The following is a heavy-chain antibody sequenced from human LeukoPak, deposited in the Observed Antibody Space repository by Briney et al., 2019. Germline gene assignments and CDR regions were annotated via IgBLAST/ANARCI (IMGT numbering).Heavy chain of an antibody. V-gene: IGHV3-53*01. Sequence: GGSLTLSCAASGFTVSSNYMSWVRQAPGKGLEWVSVIYSSGSTYYADSVKGRFTISRDNSKNTMYLQMNSLRADDTAVYYCARPSSGSHGPFDLWGQGTLVTVSS. J-gene: IGHJ4*02. CDR2: IYSSGST. CDR1: GFTVSSNY. D-gene: IGHD1-26*01. CDR3: ARPSSGSHGPFDL.